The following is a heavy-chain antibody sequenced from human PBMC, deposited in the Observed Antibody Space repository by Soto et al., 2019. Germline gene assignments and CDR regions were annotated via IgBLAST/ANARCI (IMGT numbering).Heavy chain of an antibody. V-gene: IGHV4-4*07. CDR2: IYGSGST. CDR1: GGYISGYY. CDR3: ARDFYDSSGFAQAYFDY. J-gene: IGHJ4*02. Sequence: SETLSLTCTVAGGYISGYYWNWIRQAGGKGLEWIGLIYGSGSTSYNPSLKSRVTMSVDTSRRQFSLRLSSVTAADTAIYYCARDFYDSSGFAQAYFDYWGRGTLVTVSS. D-gene: IGHD3-22*01.